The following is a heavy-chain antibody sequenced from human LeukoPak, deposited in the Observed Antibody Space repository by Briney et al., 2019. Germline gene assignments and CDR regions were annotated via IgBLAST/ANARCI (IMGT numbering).Heavy chain of an antibody. D-gene: IGHD5-18*01. Sequence: ASVKVSCKASGYTFTSYDINWVRQATGQGLEWMGWMNPNSGNTGYAQKFQGRVTITRNTSISTAYMELSSLRSEDTAVYYCARDNFGYSYGYYPHWGQGTLVTVSS. CDR1: GYTFTSYD. CDR3: ARDNFGYSYGYYPH. CDR2: MNPNSGNT. V-gene: IGHV1-8*03. J-gene: IGHJ4*02.